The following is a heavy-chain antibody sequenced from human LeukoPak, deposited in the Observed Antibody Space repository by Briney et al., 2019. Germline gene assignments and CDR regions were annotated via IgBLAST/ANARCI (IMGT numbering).Heavy chain of an antibody. CDR1: GFTFSSYA. J-gene: IGHJ4*02. V-gene: IGHV3-23*01. Sequence: KPGGSLRLSCAASGFTFSSYAMNWARQAPGKGLEWVSAISGSGASAYYADSVKGRFTISRDNSKNTLYLQMNSLRAEDTAIYYCAKAALRYQLLPSLDYWGQGTLVTVSS. CDR2: ISGSGASA. D-gene: IGHD2-2*01. CDR3: AKAALRYQLLPSLDY.